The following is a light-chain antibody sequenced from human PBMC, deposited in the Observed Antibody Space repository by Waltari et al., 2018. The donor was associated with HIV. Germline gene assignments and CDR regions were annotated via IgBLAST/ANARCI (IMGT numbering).Light chain of an antibody. Sequence: SVVTQPASVSGFPGQSITISCTWTDSDFGYSWYQQHPGKVPTVILFEVDSRASGTPDRFSGSKSGNTASLTISDLRPEDEANYYCSSFTNDFTVVFGGGTKVTVL. J-gene: IGLJ2*01. V-gene: IGLV2-14*03. CDR3: SSFTNDFTVV. CDR2: EVD. CDR1: DSDFGYS.